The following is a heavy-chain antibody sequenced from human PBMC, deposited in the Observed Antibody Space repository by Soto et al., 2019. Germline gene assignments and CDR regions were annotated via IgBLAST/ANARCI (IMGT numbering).Heavy chain of an antibody. CDR2: IIPIFGTA. CDR1: GGTVSSYA. CDR3: ARGSYCSGGSCYPLFDY. J-gene: IGHJ4*02. D-gene: IGHD2-15*01. V-gene: IGHV1-69*13. Sequence: XVKVSCKASGGTVSSYAISCVRQAPGQGLEWLGGIIPIFGTANYAQKFQGRVTITADESTSTAYMELSSLRSDETAVYYCARGSYCSGGSCYPLFDYWGQGTLVTVSS.